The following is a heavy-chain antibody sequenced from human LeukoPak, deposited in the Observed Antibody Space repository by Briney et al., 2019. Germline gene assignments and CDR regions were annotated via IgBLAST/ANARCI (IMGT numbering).Heavy chain of an antibody. V-gene: IGHV3-23*01. CDR3: ARELNDYGDY. CDR1: GFTFTNYA. J-gene: IGHJ4*02. Sequence: GGSLRLSCAASGFTFTNYAMSWVRQTPGKGLEWVAATVGSRPDTYHADSVKGRFTVSRDNSRNTLYLQMNSLRAEDTAVYYCARELNDYGDYWGQGTLVTVSS. D-gene: IGHD2-8*01. CDR2: TVGSRPDT.